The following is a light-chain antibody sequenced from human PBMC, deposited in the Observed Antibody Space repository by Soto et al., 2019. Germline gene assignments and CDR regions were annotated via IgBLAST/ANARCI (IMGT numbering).Light chain of an antibody. J-gene: IGLJ2*01. CDR2: LDSDGSH. V-gene: IGLV4-69*01. CDR1: SWHISYA. Sequence: QSVLTQSPSASASLGASVKLTCTLSSWHISYAIAWHQQQPEKGPRYLMKLDSDGSHTKGDAIPDRFSGSSSGAERYLTISSLQSEDEDDYYCQTWGTGIHVVFGGGTKLTVL. CDR3: QTWGTGIHVV.